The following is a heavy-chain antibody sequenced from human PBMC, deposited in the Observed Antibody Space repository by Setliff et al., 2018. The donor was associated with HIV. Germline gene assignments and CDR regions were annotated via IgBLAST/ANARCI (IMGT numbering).Heavy chain of an antibody. J-gene: IGHJ4*02. Sequence: PGGSLRLSCAASGFTFSNHVMNWVRQAPGKGLEWVSAISTSGGAADYADSVKGRFTVSRDNSRNTLYLQMSSLRADDTAIYYCARDDGRSLFLDYWGQGTLVTVSS. CDR3: ARDDGRSLFLDY. V-gene: IGHV3-23*01. D-gene: IGHD1-26*01. CDR2: ISTSGGAA. CDR1: GFTFSNHV.